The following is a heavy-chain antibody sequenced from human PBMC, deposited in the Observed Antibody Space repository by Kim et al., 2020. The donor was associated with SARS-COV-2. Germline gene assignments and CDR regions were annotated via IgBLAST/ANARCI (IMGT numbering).Heavy chain of an antibody. CDR2: INSDGSST. J-gene: IGHJ3*02. Sequence: GGSLRLSCAASGFTFSSYWMHWVRQAPGKGLVWVSRINSDGSSTSYADSVKGRFTISRDNAKNTLYLQMNSLRAEDTAVYYCARQYYYDSSGYYYGAFDIWGQGTMVTVSS. CDR3: ARQYYYDSSGYYYGAFDI. CDR1: GFTFSSYW. V-gene: IGHV3-74*01. D-gene: IGHD3-22*01.